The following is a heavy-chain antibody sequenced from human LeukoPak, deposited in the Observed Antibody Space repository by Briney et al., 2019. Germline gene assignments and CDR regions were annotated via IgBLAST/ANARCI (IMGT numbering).Heavy chain of an antibody. CDR1: GFSFSRTA. CDR3: AKKTPGTYPFDY. J-gene: IGHJ4*02. Sequence: GGSLRLSCAASGFSFSRTAMNWVRQAPGKGLEWVSASGTDGDTYYADSVQGRLTISRDNSRNTLYLQMTSLRADDTPVYYCAKKTPGTYPFDYWGQGTLVTVSP. CDR2: SGTDGDT. D-gene: IGHD6-13*01. V-gene: IGHV3-23*01.